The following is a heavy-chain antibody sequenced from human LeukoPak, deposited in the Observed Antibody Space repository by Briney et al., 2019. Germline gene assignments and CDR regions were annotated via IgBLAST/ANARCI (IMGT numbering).Heavy chain of an antibody. J-gene: IGHJ4*02. CDR2: INPAESEK. CDR3: VKDSGRSGGY. D-gene: IGHD3-3*01. Sequence: GGSLRLSCVASGFTFNTNWMSWVRQAPGRGLEWVAYINPAESEKSYVDSVKGRFTISRDNPKNSLYLQMSSLRAEDTAVYYCVKDSGRSGGYWGQGTLVTVSS. CDR1: GFTFNTNW. V-gene: IGHV3-7*01.